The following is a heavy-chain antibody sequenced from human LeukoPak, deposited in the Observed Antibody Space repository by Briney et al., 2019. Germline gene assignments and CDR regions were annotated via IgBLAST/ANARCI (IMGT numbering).Heavy chain of an antibody. CDR1: GFTFSSSA. J-gene: IGHJ4*02. CDR2: ISNNGGYT. D-gene: IGHD2-15*01. Sequence: GGSLRLFCAASGFTFSSSAMSWVRQAPGKGLEWVSAISNNGGYTYYADSVQGQFTISRDNSKSTLCLQMNSLRAEDTAVYYCAKQLGYCSDGSCYFPYWGQGTLVTVSS. CDR3: AKQLGYCSDGSCYFPY. V-gene: IGHV3-23*01.